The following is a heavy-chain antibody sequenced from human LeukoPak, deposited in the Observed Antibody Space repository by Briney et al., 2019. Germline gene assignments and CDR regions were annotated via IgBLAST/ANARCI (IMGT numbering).Heavy chain of an antibody. CDR3: AKRPYYGSGGLDY. Sequence: GGSLRLSCAASGFAFSSYAMSWVRQAPGKGLEWVSEISGAGGYTYYADCLTGRFSISRDNSKNTLYLQMDSLRAEDTAVYYCAKRPYYGSGGLDYWGQGTLVTVSS. J-gene: IGHJ4*02. D-gene: IGHD3-10*01. V-gene: IGHV3-23*01. CDR2: ISGAGGYT. CDR1: GFAFSSYA.